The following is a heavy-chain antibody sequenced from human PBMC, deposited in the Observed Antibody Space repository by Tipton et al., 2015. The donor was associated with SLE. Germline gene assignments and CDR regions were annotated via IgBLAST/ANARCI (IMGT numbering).Heavy chain of an antibody. CDR2: IYHSGST. CDR1: GFSTSSGYY. CDR3: ARLDGDFDY. D-gene: IGHD4-17*01. Sequence: TLSLTCAVSGFSTSSGYYWGWIRQPPRKGLEWIGSIYHSGSTYYNPSLKSRITISVDTSENQFSLKLSSVTAADTAVYYCARLDGDFDYWGQGTLVTVSS. J-gene: IGHJ4*02. V-gene: IGHV4-38-2*01.